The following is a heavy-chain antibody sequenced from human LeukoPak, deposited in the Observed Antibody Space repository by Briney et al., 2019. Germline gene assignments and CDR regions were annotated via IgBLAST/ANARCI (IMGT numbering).Heavy chain of an antibody. J-gene: IGHJ4*02. CDR3: ASRPVGATPFDY. CDR1: GLTFSTYS. Sequence: QPGGSLRLSCAASGLTFSTYSMNWVRQAPGKGLEWVSYITGSGTTIYYADSVKGRFTISRDNAKNSLYLQMSSLRDEDSAVYYCASRPVGATPFDYWGQGTLVTVSS. CDR2: ITGSGTTI. D-gene: IGHD1-26*01. V-gene: IGHV3-48*02.